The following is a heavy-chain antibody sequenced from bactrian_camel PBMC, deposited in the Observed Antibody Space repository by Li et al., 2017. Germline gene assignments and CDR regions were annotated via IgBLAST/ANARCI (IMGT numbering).Heavy chain of an antibody. J-gene: IGHJ6*01. CDR3: AALRPTYTWRDTCRRLRASDFSY. CDR2: IDSMGGT. Sequence: DVQLVESGGGSVQPGGSLRLSCTTSAFTYSSTYCMGWFRQLPGNEREGVAGIDSMGGTSYSDSVKGRFTVSRDDSKNTLYLQMDSLKLEGTATYSCAALRPTYTWRDTCRRLRASDFSYWGQGTQVTVS. V-gene: IGHV3S67*01. D-gene: IGHD3*01. CDR1: AFTYSSTYC.